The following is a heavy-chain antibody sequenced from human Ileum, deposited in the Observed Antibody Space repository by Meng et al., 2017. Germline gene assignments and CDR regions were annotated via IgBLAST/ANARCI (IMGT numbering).Heavy chain of an antibody. CDR2: ISYDGSNK. CDR3: ARNREETMIVVVIDY. CDR1: GFTFSSYA. D-gene: IGHD3-22*01. Sequence: QGRLVESGGGVVQPGRSLRLSWAASGFTFSSYAMHWVRQAPGKGLEWVAVISYDGSNKYYADSVKGRFTISRDNSKNTLYLQMNSLRAEDTAVYYCARNREETMIVVVIDYWGQGTLVTVS. J-gene: IGHJ4*02. V-gene: IGHV3-30*01.